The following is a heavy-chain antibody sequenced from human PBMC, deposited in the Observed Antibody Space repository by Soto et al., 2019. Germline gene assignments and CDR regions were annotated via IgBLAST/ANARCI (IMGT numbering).Heavy chain of an antibody. CDR2: IWYDGSNK. D-gene: IGHD1-26*01. V-gene: IGHV3-33*01. CDR1: GFTFSSSG. Sequence: QVQLVESGGGVVQPGRSLRLSCAASGFTFSSSGMHWVRQAPGKGLEWVAVIWYDGSNKYYADSVKGRFTISRDNSKNTLYLQMNSLRAEDTAVYYYARGPGGWEPLGAFDIWGQGTMVTVSS. CDR3: ARGPGGWEPLGAFDI. J-gene: IGHJ3*02.